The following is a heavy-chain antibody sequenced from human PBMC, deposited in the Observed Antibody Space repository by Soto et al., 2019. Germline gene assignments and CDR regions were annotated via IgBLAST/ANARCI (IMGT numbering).Heavy chain of an antibody. CDR3: ARAGYSYGWSTIDY. D-gene: IGHD5-18*01. J-gene: IGHJ4*02. Sequence: SETLSLTCTVSGGSVSSGSYYWSWIRQPPGKGLEWIGYIYYSGSTNYNPSLKSRVTISVDTSKNQFSLKLSSVTAADTAVYYCARAGYSYGWSTIDYWGQGTLVTVSS. V-gene: IGHV4-61*01. CDR1: GGSVSSGSYY. CDR2: IYYSGST.